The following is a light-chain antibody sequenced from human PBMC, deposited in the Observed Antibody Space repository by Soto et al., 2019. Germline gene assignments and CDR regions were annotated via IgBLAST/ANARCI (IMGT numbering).Light chain of an antibody. V-gene: IGKV1-33*01. CDR3: QQYNNLPFT. CDR1: RDISNC. J-gene: IGKJ3*01. Sequence: DIQMTQSPSSLSASVGDRVTITCQASRDISNCLNRYQQKPGKAPKLLISDASNLKTGVPSRFSGSGSRTYFTFTISSLQPEDIATYYCQQYNNLPFTFGPGTKVDIK. CDR2: DAS.